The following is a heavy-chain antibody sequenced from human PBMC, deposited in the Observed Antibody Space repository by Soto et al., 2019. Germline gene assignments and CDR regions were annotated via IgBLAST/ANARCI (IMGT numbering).Heavy chain of an antibody. Sequence: QLQLQESGPGLVKPSETLSLTCTVSGGSITSSGYYWGWVRQPPGKGLEWVGGIFFSGSTYYNPSLKSRVTISIDTSKNQFSLKLSSVTAADTAVYYCARLTSGSGFSAFDIWGQGTMVTVSS. CDR1: GGSITSSGYY. CDR3: ARLTSGSGFSAFDI. J-gene: IGHJ3*02. V-gene: IGHV4-39*01. D-gene: IGHD3-10*01. CDR2: IFFSGST.